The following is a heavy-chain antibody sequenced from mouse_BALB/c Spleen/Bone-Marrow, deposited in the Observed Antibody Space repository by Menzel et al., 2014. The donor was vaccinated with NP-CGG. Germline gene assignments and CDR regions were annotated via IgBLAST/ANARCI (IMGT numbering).Heavy chain of an antibody. CDR2: ISSGSSNI. D-gene: IGHD1-1*01. CDR3: ARAATTTVVAGY. CDR1: GFTFSSFG. J-gene: IGHJ2*01. Sequence: EVQLQESGGGLVQPGGSRKLSCAASGFTFSSFGMHWVRQAPEKGLEWVAYISSGSSNIYYADTVKGRFTISRDNPKNTLFLQMTSLRSEDTAMYYCARAATTTVVAGYWGQGTTLTVSP. V-gene: IGHV5-17*02.